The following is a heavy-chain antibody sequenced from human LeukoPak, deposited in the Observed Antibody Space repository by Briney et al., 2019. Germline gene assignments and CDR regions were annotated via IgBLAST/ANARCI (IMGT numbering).Heavy chain of an antibody. V-gene: IGHV4-34*01. CDR2: INHRGST. D-gene: IGHD2-2*01. Sequence: SETLSLTCAVYGGSFSGYYWSWIRQPPGKGLEWIGEINHRGSTNYNPSLKSRVTISVDTSKNQFSLKLSSVTAADTAVYYCARLGDIVVVPAALDGQTYYMDVWGKGTTVTVSS. CDR3: ARLGDIVVVPAALDGQTYYMDV. CDR1: GGSFSGYY. J-gene: IGHJ6*03.